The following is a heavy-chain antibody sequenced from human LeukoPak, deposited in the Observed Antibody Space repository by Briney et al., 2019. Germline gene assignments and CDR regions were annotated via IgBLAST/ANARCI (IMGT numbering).Heavy chain of an antibody. CDR3: WGSWNHHSDGAFDI. V-gene: IGHV4-39*07. CDR2: IYYSGST. D-gene: IGHD1-14*01. Sequence: MASETLSLTCTVSGGSISSSSYYWGWIRQPPGKGLEWIGSIYYSGSTYYNPSLKSRVTISVDTSKNQFSLKLSSVTAADTAVYYCWGSWNHHSDGAFDIWGQGTMVTVSS. CDR1: GGSISSSSYY. J-gene: IGHJ3*02.